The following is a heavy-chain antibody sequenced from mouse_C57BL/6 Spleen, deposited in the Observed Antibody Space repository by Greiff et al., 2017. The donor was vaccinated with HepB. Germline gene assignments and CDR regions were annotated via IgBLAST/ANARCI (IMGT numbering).Heavy chain of an antibody. CDR3: TRSVLLRSFDY. D-gene: IGHD1-1*01. J-gene: IGHJ2*01. CDR2: IDPETGGT. Sequence: VQLVESGAELVRPGASVTLSCKASGYTSTDYEMHWVKQTPVHGLEWIGAIDPETGGTAYNQKFKGKAILTADKSSSTAYMELRSLTSEDSAVYYCTRSVLLRSFDYWGQGTTLTVSS. CDR1: GYTSTDYE. V-gene: IGHV1-15*01.